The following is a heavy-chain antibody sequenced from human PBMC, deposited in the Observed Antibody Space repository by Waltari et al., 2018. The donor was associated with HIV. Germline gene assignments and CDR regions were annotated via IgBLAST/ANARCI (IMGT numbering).Heavy chain of an antibody. CDR3: ARGNLVDCAFDI. Sequence: QVQLQESGPGLVKPSETLSLTCAVSGYSISSGYYWGWIRQAPGKGLEWIGSINHSGTTFDTPSLESRVTISVDTSTNQFSRKLSSVTAADTAVHYCARGNLVDCAFDIWGQGTMVTVSS. D-gene: IGHD3-9*01. V-gene: IGHV4-38-2*01. CDR1: GYSISSGYY. CDR2: INHSGTT. J-gene: IGHJ3*02.